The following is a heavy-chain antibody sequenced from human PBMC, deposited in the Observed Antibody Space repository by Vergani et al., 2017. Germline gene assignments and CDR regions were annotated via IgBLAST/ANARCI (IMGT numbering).Heavy chain of an antibody. CDR2: ISYDGSNK. CDR3: AREVDLTIPMGLFGY. V-gene: IGHV3-30-3*01. D-gene: IGHD3-9*01. J-gene: IGHJ4*02. CDR1: GFTFSSYA. Sequence: QVQLVESGGGVVQPGRSLRLSCAASGFTFSSYAMHWVRQAPGKGLEWVAVISYDGSNKYYADSVKGRFTISRDNSKNTLYLQMNRLRAEDTAVYYCAREVDLTIPMGLFGYWGEGSLVTVSS.